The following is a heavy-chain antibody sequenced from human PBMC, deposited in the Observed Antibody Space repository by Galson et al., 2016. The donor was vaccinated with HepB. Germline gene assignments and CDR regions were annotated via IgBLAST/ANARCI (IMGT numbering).Heavy chain of an antibody. Sequence: CAISGDSVSSDVGVWNWIRQSPSRGLEWLGRTYYRSHWYYDYAVAVKTRLVINPDTSRNQFSLQLSSVTPDDTAVYWCARDAPGSSYFDYWCQGTLVTVSS. D-gene: IGHD1-14*01. CDR1: GDSVSSDVGV. CDR2: TYYRSHWYY. J-gene: IGHJ4*02. CDR3: ARDAPGSSYFDY. V-gene: IGHV6-1*01.